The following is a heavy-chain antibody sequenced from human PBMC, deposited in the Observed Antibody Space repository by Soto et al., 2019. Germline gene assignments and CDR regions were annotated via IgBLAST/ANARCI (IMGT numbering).Heavy chain of an antibody. J-gene: IGHJ6*02. Sequence: GGSLRLSCAASGFTFSSYAMHWVRQAPGKGLEWVAVISYDGSNQYYADPVKGRFTISRDNSKNTLYLQMNSLRAEDTAVYYCARDYDYGVFMDVWGQGTTVTAP. CDR2: ISYDGSNQ. D-gene: IGHD4-17*01. CDR3: ARDYDYGVFMDV. V-gene: IGHV3-30-3*01. CDR1: GFTFSSYA.